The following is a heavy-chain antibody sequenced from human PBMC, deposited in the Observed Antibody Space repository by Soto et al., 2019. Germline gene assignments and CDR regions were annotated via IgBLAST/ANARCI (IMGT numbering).Heavy chain of an antibody. CDR3: ASHYSSGWYGGFDY. Sequence: SVKVSCKASGFTFTSSAVQWVRQARGQRLEWIGWIVVGSGNTNYAQKFQERVTITRDMSTSTAYMELSSLKASDTAMYYCASHYSSGWYGGFDYWGQGTLVTVSS. D-gene: IGHD6-19*01. V-gene: IGHV1-58*01. CDR1: GFTFTSSA. J-gene: IGHJ4*02. CDR2: IVVGSGNT.